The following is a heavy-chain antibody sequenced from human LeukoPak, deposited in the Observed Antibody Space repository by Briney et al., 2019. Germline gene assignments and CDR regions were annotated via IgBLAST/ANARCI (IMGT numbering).Heavy chain of an antibody. CDR3: ARGLYGSGSYGGSFWFDS. Sequence: PSETLSLTCTVPGGSISSGSYYWSWIRQPAGKGLEWIGLIYTSGSTNYNPPLKSRLTISVDTSKNQFSLKLSSVTAADTAVYYCARGLYGSGSYGGSFWFDSWGQGTLVTVSS. V-gene: IGHV4-61*02. J-gene: IGHJ5*01. CDR1: GGSISSGSYY. D-gene: IGHD3-10*01. CDR2: IYTSGST.